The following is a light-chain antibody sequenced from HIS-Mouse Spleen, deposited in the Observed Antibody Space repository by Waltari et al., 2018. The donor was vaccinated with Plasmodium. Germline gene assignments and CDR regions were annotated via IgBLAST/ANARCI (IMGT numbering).Light chain of an antibody. CDR2: QDS. CDR3: QAWDSSTVV. Sequence: SYELTQPPSVSVSPGQTASITCSGDKLGDKYACWYPQKPGPSPVLVIYQDSKRPSGLPERFSGSNYGKTATLTISGTQAMDEADYYCQAWDSSTVVFGGGTKLTVL. J-gene: IGLJ2*01. CDR1: KLGDKY. V-gene: IGLV3-1*01.